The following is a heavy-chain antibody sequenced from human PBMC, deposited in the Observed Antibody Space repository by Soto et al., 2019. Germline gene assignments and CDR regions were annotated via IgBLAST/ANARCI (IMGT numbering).Heavy chain of an antibody. CDR2: ISYDGSNK. V-gene: IGHV3-30*18. Sequence: GGSLRLSCAASGFTFSSYGMHWVRQAPGKGLEWVAVISYDGSNKYYADSVKGRFTISRDNSKNTLYLQMNSLRAEDTAVYYCAKDASDPAGWLVLGYYYGMDVWGQGTTVTVSS. CDR1: GFTFSSYG. CDR3: AKDASDPAGWLVLGYYYGMDV. J-gene: IGHJ6*02. D-gene: IGHD6-19*01.